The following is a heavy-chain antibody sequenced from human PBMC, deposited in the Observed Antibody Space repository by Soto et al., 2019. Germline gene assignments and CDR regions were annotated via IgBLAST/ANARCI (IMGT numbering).Heavy chain of an antibody. Sequence: ASVKVSCKASGYTFTSYGISWVRQATGQGLEWMGWISAYNGNTNYAQKLQGRVTMTTDTSTSTAYMELRSLRSDDTAVYYCARDLSLGDILTGYPDYFDYWGQGTLVTVSS. CDR1: GYTFTSYG. CDR3: ARDLSLGDILTGYPDYFDY. CDR2: ISAYNGNT. D-gene: IGHD3-9*01. V-gene: IGHV1-18*01. J-gene: IGHJ4*02.